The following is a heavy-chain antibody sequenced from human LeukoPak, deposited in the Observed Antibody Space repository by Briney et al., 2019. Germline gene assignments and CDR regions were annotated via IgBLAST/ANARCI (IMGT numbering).Heavy chain of an antibody. J-gene: IGHJ3*02. D-gene: IGHD1-26*01. Sequence: GGSLRLSCAASGFTFSSYDMHWVRQATGKGLEWVSAISTAGDTYYPGSVKGRFTISRENAKNSLYLQMNSLRAGDTAVYYCARGWVSDDAFDIWGQGTMVTVSS. CDR2: ISTAGDT. CDR1: GFTFSSYD. CDR3: ARGWVSDDAFDI. V-gene: IGHV3-13*01.